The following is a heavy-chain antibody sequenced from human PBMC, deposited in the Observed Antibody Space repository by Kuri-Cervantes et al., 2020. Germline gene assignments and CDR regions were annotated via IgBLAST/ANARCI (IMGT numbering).Heavy chain of an antibody. Sequence: GSLRLSCAVSGDSISSGYFWGWIRQPPGKGLEWIGDIVNTGSTNYRPSLKSRVIMSVDTSKNQFSLRLSSVTAADTAVYYCARDSSGAFDIWGQGTMVTVSS. D-gene: IGHD6-6*01. V-gene: IGHV4-61*01. CDR3: ARDSSGAFDI. CDR2: IVNTGST. CDR1: GDSISSGYF. J-gene: IGHJ3*02.